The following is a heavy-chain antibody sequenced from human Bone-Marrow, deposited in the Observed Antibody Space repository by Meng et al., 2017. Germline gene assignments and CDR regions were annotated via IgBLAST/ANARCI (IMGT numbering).Heavy chain of an antibody. CDR1: GYTLTELS. CDR2: FDPEDGET. CDR3: ATTVLRYFDWLLGTFDY. Sequence: QVQMVQSGAEGKKPGASVKVSCKVSGYTLTELSMHWVRQAPGKGLEWTGGFDPEDGETIYAQKFQGRVTMTEDTSTDTAYMELSSLRSEDTAVYYCATTVLRYFDWLLGTFDYWGQGTLVTVSS. V-gene: IGHV1-24*01. J-gene: IGHJ4*02. D-gene: IGHD3-9*01.